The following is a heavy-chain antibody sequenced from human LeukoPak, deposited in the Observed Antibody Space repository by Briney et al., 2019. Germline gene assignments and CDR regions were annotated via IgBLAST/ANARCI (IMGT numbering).Heavy chain of an antibody. CDR3: AKDSDTPGYFDY. J-gene: IGHJ4*02. D-gene: IGHD2-2*02. Sequence: GGSLRLSCAASGFTFSNYAMNWVRQAPGKGLEWISGIGGSGTGTFYADSVKGRLTISRDNSKNTLFLQMTSLRAEDTAIYYCAKDSDTPGYFDYWGQGTPVTVSS. V-gene: IGHV3-23*01. CDR2: IGGSGTGT. CDR1: GFTFSNYA.